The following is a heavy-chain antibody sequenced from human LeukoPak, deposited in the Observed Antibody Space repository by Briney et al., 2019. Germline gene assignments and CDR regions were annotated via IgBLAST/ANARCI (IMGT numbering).Heavy chain of an antibody. CDR2: IWYDGSNK. D-gene: IGHD5-18*01. CDR1: GFTFSSYG. CDR3: ARGQRGYSYGRDYYYYGMDV. Sequence: GGSLRLSCAASGFTFSSYGMPWVRQAPGKGLEWVAVIWYDGSNKYYADSVKGRFTISRDNSKNTLYLQMNSLRAEDTAVYYCARGQRGYSYGRDYYYYGMDVWGQGTTVTVSS. J-gene: IGHJ6*02. V-gene: IGHV3-33*01.